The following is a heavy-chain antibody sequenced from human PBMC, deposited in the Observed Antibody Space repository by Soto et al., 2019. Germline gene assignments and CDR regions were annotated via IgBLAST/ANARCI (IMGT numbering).Heavy chain of an antibody. D-gene: IGHD6-13*01. J-gene: IGHJ6*03. Sequence: SETLSLTCTVSGGSISSYYWSWIRQPPGKGLEWIGYIYYSGSTNYNPSLRSRVTISVDTSKNQFSPKLSSVTAADTAVYYCARGIAAAGTFILADYYYYYYMDVWGKGTTVTVSS. CDR2: IYYSGST. CDR1: GGSISSYY. V-gene: IGHV4-59*01. CDR3: ARGIAAAGTFILADYYYYYYMDV.